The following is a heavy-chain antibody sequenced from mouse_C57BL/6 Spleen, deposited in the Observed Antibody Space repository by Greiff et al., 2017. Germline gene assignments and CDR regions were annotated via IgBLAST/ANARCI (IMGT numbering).Heavy chain of an antibody. D-gene: IGHD1-1*01. Sequence: VQLQQSGAELVRPGASVTLSCKASGYTFTDYEMHWVKQTPVHGLVWIGAIDPETGGTAYNQKFKGKAILTADKSSSTAYMELRSLTSEDSAVYYCTRYYYGSSYVPWGQGTLVTVSA. J-gene: IGHJ3*01. CDR3: TRYYYGSSYVP. CDR2: IDPETGGT. V-gene: IGHV1-15*01. CDR1: GYTFTDYE.